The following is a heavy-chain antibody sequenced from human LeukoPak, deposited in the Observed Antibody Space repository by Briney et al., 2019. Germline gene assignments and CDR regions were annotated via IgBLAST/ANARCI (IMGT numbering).Heavy chain of an antibody. V-gene: IGHV3-11*01. CDR3: AREGITIFGVANSNWFDP. CDR2: ISGSGSTI. Sequence: GGSLRLSCAASGFSFSDHYMSWIRQAPGKGLEWVSYISGSGSTIYYAASVRGRFTISGDNAKNSLYLQMNSLRAEDTAIYYCAREGITIFGVANSNWFDPWGQGTLVTVSS. J-gene: IGHJ5*02. D-gene: IGHD3-3*01. CDR1: GFSFSDHY.